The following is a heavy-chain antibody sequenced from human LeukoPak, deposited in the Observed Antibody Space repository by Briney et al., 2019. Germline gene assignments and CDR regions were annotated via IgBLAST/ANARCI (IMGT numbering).Heavy chain of an antibody. D-gene: IGHD5-24*01. Sequence: GASVKVSCKASGYTFTSYDINWVRQATGQGLEWMGWMNPNSGNTGYAQKFQGRVTMTRNTSISTAYMELSSLRSEDTAVYYCARKMRATNRFDPWGQGTLVTVSS. J-gene: IGHJ5*02. V-gene: IGHV1-8*01. CDR2: MNPNSGNT. CDR3: ARKMRATNRFDP. CDR1: GYTFTSYD.